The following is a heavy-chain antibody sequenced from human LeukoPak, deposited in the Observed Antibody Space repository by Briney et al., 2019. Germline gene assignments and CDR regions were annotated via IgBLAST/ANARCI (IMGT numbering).Heavy chain of an antibody. CDR1: GYTFTSYG. CDR2: ISAYNGNT. V-gene: IGHV1-18*01. J-gene: IGHJ4*02. Sequence: ASVKVSCKASGYTFTSYGISWVRQAPGQGLEWMGWISAYNGNTNYAQKLQGRVTMTTDTSTSTAYMELRSLRSDDTAVYYCARTPPYSSSSVSDYWGQGTLVTVSS. CDR3: ARTPPYSSSSVSDY. D-gene: IGHD6-6*01.